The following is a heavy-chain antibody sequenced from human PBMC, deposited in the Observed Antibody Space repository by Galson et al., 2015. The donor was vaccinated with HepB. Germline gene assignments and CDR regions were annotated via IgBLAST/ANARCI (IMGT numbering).Heavy chain of an antibody. Sequence: CKASGYTFTNYYMHWVRQAPGQGLEWMGMINPSGGSASHAQKFQGRVTMTRETSTNTVYMELSSLRSEDTAVYYCARGHGSQQLVHGYWGQGTLVTVSS. J-gene: IGHJ4*02. V-gene: IGHV1-46*03. CDR1: GYTFTNYY. CDR3: ARGHGSQQLVHGY. CDR2: INPSGGSA. D-gene: IGHD6-13*01.